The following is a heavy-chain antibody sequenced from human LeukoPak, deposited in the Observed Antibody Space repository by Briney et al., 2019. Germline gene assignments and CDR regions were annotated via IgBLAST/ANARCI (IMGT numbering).Heavy chain of an antibody. CDR3: ARSLKNSYGLYYYYGVDV. J-gene: IGHJ6*02. CDR2: IYYSGST. D-gene: IGHD5-18*01. Sequence: SETLSLTCTVSGGSISSYYWSWIRQPPGKGLEWIGYIYYSGSTNYNPSLKSRVTISVDTSKNQFSLKLSSVTAADTAVYYCARSLKNSYGLYYYYGVDVWGQGTTVTVSS. V-gene: IGHV4-59*01. CDR1: GGSISSYY.